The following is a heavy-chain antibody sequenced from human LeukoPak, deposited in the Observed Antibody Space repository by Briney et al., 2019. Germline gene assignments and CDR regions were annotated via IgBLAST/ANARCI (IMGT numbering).Heavy chain of an antibody. V-gene: IGHV4-34*01. J-gene: IGHJ4*02. D-gene: IGHD6-13*01. CDR2: INHSGST. CDR1: GGSFSGYY. CDR3: ARGGKQQLSAYFDY. Sequence: SETLSLTCAVYGGSFSGYYWSWIRQPPGKGLEWIGEINHSGSTNYNPSLKSRVTISVDTSKNQFSLKLSSVTAADTAVYCCARGGKQQLSAYFDYWGQGTLVTVSS.